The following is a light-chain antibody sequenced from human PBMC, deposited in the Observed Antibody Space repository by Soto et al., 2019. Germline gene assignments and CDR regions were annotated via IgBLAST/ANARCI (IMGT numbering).Light chain of an antibody. CDR1: TGAVTSGYY. CDR3: LLYYGVAQLV. CDR2: NTR. Sequence: QTVVTQELSLTVSPGGTVTLTCASSTGAVTSGYYPSWFQQKPGQPPRALIYNTRNKHSWTPARFSGSLLGGKAALTLSGAQPEDEADYYCLLYYGVAQLVFGGGTKLTVL. V-gene: IGLV7-43*01. J-gene: IGLJ2*01.